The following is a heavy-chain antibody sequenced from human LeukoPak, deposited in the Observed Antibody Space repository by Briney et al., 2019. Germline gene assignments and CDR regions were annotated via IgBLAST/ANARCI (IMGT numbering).Heavy chain of an antibody. CDR2: ISSSSSTI. CDR1: GFTFSSYS. Sequence: GGSLRLSCAASGFTFSSYSMNWVRPAPGKGLAWVSYISSSSSTIYYADSVKGRFTISRDNAKNSLYLQMNSLRDEDTAVYDCARGTVTAYYYGMDVWGQGTTVTVSS. J-gene: IGHJ6*02. CDR3: ARGTVTAYYYGMDV. V-gene: IGHV3-48*02. D-gene: IGHD4-17*01.